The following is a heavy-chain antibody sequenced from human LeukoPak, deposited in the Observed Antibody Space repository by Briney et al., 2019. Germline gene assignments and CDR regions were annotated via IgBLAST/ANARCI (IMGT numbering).Heavy chain of an antibody. CDR2: IKSDGSST. V-gene: IGHV3-74*01. D-gene: IGHD4-17*01. CDR1: GLTFSNYW. Sequence: GGSLRLSCAASGLTFSNYWMHWVRQAPGKGLVWVSRIKSDGSSTSYADSVKGRFTISRDNAKNTLYLQMNSLRVEDTAVYYCARRGAVTYAFDIWGQGTMVTVSS. J-gene: IGHJ3*02. CDR3: ARRGAVTYAFDI.